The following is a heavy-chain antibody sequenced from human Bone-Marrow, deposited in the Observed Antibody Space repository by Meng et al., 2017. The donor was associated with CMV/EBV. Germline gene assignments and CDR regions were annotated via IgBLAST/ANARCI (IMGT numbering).Heavy chain of an antibody. V-gene: IGHV1-18*01. Sequence: ASVKVSCKASGYTFSSYGVNWVRQAPGQGLEWMGWISSYNGHTKFAQKFQDRITLTTDTSTRTVYMELRSLRSDDTAVFYCARDSVKYCSGGSCYSDYWGQGTLVTVSS. CDR2: ISSYNGHT. CDR3: ARDSVKYCSGGSCYSDY. J-gene: IGHJ4*02. D-gene: IGHD2-15*01. CDR1: GYTFSSYG.